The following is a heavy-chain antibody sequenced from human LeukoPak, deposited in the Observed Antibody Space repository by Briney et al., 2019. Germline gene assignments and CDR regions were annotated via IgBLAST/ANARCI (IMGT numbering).Heavy chain of an antibody. CDR3: ARPAITMIVDAFDI. V-gene: IGHV4-39*01. Sequence: PSETLSLTCTVSGGSISSSSYYWGWIRQPPGKGLEWIGSIYYSGSTYYNPSLKSRVTISVDTSKNQFSLKLSSVTAADTAVYYCARPAITMIVDAFDIWGQGTMVTVSS. D-gene: IGHD3-22*01. J-gene: IGHJ3*02. CDR1: GGSISSSSYY. CDR2: IYYSGST.